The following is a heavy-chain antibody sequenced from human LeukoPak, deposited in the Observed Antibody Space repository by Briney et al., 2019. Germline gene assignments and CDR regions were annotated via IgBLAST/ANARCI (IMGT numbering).Heavy chain of an antibody. V-gene: IGHV1-2*02. CDR3: ARDGSDYDFWSGIGKYNWFDP. Sequence: ASVKVSCTASGYTFTGYYMHWVRQAPGQGLEWMGWINPNSGGTNYAQKFQGRVTMTRDTSISTAYMELSRLRSDDTAVYYCARDGSDYDFWSGIGKYNWFDPWGQGTLVTVSS. CDR1: GYTFTGYY. J-gene: IGHJ5*02. D-gene: IGHD3-3*01. CDR2: INPNSGGT.